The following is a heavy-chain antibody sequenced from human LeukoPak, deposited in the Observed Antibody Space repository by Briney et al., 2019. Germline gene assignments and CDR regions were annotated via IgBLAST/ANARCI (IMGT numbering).Heavy chain of an antibody. J-gene: IGHJ6*02. CDR2: IKQDGSEK. D-gene: IGHD6-13*01. CDR3: ARAPPFSSPSYPGSYYVLDV. CDR1: GFSFSSYW. V-gene: IGHV3-7*03. Sequence: GGSLRLSCAASGFSFSSYWMSWVRQTPWKGLEWVANIKQDGSEKYYVDSVKGRFTISRDNAKNSLYLQINSLRAEDTAVYYCARAPPFSSPSYPGSYYVLDVWGQGTTVTVSS.